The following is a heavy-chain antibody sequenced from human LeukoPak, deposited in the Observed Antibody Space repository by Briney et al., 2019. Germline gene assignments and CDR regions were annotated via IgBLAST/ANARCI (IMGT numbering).Heavy chain of an antibody. Sequence: GSLRLSCAASGFTFSSYAMHWVRQAPGKGLEWVAVISYDGSNKYYADSVKGRFTISRDNSKNTLYLQMNSLRDEDTAVYYCVRDQFFSFDYWGQGTLVTVSS. CDR1: GFTFSSYA. V-gene: IGHV3-30*04. J-gene: IGHJ4*02. CDR3: VRDQFFSFDY. D-gene: IGHD3-3*01. CDR2: ISYDGSNK.